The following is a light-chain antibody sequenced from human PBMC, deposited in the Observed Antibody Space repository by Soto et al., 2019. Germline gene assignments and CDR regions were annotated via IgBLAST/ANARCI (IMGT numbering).Light chain of an antibody. Sequence: AIQMTQSPSSLSASVGARVTITCRASQGIRDELGWYQQKAGKAPNLLISAASRLQSGVPSRFSGRGSGTDFTLTISSLQSEDFAVYYCQQYDNWPWTVGQGTKVDIK. V-gene: IGKV1-6*01. CDR3: QQYDNWPWT. CDR2: AAS. CDR1: QGIRDE. J-gene: IGKJ1*01.